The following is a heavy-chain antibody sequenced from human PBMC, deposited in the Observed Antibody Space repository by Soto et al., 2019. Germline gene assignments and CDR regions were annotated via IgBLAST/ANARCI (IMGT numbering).Heavy chain of an antibody. Sequence: EVQLVESGGGLVQPGGSLRLSCAASGFTFSSYWMHWVRQAPGKGLVWVSRIKSDGSNINYADSVKGRFTISRDNAKNTLYRQMNRLRVEVTVIYYWVRGGFSGSSSFVREDCWRQGTLVTVSS. D-gene: IGHD2-2*01. J-gene: IGHJ4*02. CDR3: VRGGFSGSSSFVREDC. CDR2: IKSDGSNI. V-gene: IGHV3-74*01. CDR1: GFTFSSYW.